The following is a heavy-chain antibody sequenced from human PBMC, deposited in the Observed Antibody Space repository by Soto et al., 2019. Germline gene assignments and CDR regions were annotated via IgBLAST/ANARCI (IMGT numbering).Heavy chain of an antibody. D-gene: IGHD3-10*01. V-gene: IGHV4-39*01. CDR1: GGSISSSSYY. CDR3: ARFNTMVRGVIPNRQNYFDY. Sequence: SETLSLTCTVSGGSISSSSYYWGWIRQPPGKGLEWIGSIYYSGSTYYNPSLKSRVTISVDTSKNQFSLKLSSVTAADTAVYYCARFNTMVRGVIPNRQNYFDYWGQGTLVTVSS. J-gene: IGHJ4*02. CDR2: IYYSGST.